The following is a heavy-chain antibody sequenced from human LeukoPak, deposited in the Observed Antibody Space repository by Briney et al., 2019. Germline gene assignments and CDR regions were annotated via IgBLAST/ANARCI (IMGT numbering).Heavy chain of an antibody. CDR2: ISGSGGRT. CDR3: AKAGIGVVGYFDY. J-gene: IGHJ4*02. Sequence: GGSLRLSCAASGFTFTNYVMSWVRQAPGKGLEWVSGISGSGGRTFYADSVKGRFTISRDNSKNTLYLQMNSLRDEDTALYYCAKAGIGVVGYFDYWGQGTLVTVSS. V-gene: IGHV3-23*01. CDR1: GFTFTNYV. D-gene: IGHD6-19*01.